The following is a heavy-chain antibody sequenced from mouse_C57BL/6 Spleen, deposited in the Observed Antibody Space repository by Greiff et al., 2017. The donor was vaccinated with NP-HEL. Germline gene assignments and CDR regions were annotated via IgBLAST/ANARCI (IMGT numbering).Heavy chain of an antibody. CDR2: IDPETGGT. CDR1: GYTFTDYE. J-gene: IGHJ3*01. CDR3: TRHGRGFAY. Sequence: VQLVESGAELVRPGASVTLSCKASGYTFTDYEMHWVKQTPVHGLEWIGAIDPETGGTAYNQKFKGKAILTADKSSSTAYMELRSLTSEDSAVYYCTRHGRGFAYWGQGTLVTVSA. V-gene: IGHV1-15*01.